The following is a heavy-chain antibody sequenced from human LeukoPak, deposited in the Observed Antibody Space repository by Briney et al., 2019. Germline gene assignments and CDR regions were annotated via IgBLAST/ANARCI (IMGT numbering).Heavy chain of an antibody. D-gene: IGHD3-3*01. J-gene: IGHJ6*03. V-gene: IGHV1-69*13. Sequence: SVKVSCEASGGTFSSYAISWVRQAPGQGLEWMGGIIPIFGTANYAQKFQGRVTITADESTSTAYMELSSLRSEDTAVYYCARGRITIFGVVTNAHYYYMDVWGKGTTVTVSS. CDR2: IIPIFGTA. CDR3: ARGRITIFGVVTNAHYYYMDV. CDR1: GGTFSSYA.